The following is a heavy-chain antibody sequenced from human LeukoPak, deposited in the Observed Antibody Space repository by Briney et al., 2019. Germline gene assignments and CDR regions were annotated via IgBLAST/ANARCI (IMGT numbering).Heavy chain of an antibody. CDR1: GGTFSSYA. CDR3: ARTGGWDVNWFDP. J-gene: IGHJ5*02. D-gene: IGHD5-12*01. CDR2: IIPIFGTA. Sequence: GASVKVSCKASGGTFSSYAISSVRQAPGQGLEWMGRIIPIFGTANYAQKFQGRVTITTDESTSTAYMELSSPRSEDTAVYYCARTGGWDVNWFDPWGQGTLVTVSS. V-gene: IGHV1-69*05.